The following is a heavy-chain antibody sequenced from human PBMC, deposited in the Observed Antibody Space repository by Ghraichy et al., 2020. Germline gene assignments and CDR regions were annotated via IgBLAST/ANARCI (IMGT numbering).Heavy chain of an antibody. CDR2: ISSSSYI. D-gene: IGHD2-15*01. CDR3: ARVSRGGPIDY. CDR1: GFTFSSYS. J-gene: IGHJ4*02. Sequence: GGSLRLSCAASGFTFSSYSMNWVRQAPGKGLEWVSSISSSSYIYYADSVKGRFTISRDNAKNSLYLQMNSLRAEDTAVYYCARVSRGGPIDYWGQGTLVTVSS. V-gene: IGHV3-21*01.